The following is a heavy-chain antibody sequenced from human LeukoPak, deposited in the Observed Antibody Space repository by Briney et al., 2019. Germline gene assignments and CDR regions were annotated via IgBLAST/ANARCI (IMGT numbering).Heavy chain of an antibody. Sequence: GGSLRLSCAASGFTFSSYAFHWVRQAPGKGLEYVSAISSNGGSTYYADSVKGRFTISRDNSKNTLYLQMGSLRAEDMAVYYCAREARGGGPYDYWGQGTLVTVSS. CDR1: GFTFSSYA. V-gene: IGHV3-64*02. D-gene: IGHD2-15*01. CDR3: AREARGGGPYDY. J-gene: IGHJ4*02. CDR2: ISSNGGST.